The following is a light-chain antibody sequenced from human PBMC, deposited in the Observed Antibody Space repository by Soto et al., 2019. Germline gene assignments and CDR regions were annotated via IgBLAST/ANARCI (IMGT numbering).Light chain of an antibody. V-gene: IGLV2-14*01. Sequence: QSVLTHPASLSVSPGQSIAISCSRTSSDVGGYDFVSWYQQHPGKAPKLIIYNVSNRPSGVSNRFSGSKSGNTASLTISGLQAEDEAVYYCNSYTSSTTPAVFGGGTKVTVL. J-gene: IGLJ2*01. CDR3: NSYTSSTTPAV. CDR1: SSDVGGYDF. CDR2: NVS.